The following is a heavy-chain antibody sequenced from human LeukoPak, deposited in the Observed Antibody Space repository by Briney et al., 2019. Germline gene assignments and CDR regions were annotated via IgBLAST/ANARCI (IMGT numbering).Heavy chain of an antibody. Sequence: GGSLRLSCAASGFSVNSNYMTWVRQAPGRGLEWVSVLYTGGNTYYAESVQGRFSISRDNSRNTLYLQMNSLRAEDTAVYYCARGFYFVGRQPAYAFDFWGLGTLVTVSS. CDR2: LYTGGNT. V-gene: IGHV3-53*01. CDR1: GFSVNSNY. J-gene: IGHJ4*02. CDR3: ARGFYFVGRQPAYAFDF. D-gene: IGHD3-10*02.